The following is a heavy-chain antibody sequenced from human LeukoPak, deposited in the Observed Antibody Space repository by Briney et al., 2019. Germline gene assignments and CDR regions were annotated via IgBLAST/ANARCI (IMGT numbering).Heavy chain of an antibody. Sequence: GGSLRLSCAASGFTFSSYGMSWVRQAPGKGLEWVSAISGSGGSTYYADSVKGRFTISRDNAKNSLYLQMNSLRAEDTAVYYCARVGFPYYDILTGYYTQCYFDYWGQGTLVTVSS. J-gene: IGHJ4*02. CDR1: GFTFSSYG. V-gene: IGHV3-23*01. CDR2: ISGSGGST. CDR3: ARVGFPYYDILTGYYTQCYFDY. D-gene: IGHD3-9*01.